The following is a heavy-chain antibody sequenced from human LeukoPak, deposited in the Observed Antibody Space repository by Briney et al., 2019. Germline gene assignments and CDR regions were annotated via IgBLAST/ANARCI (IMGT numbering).Heavy chain of an antibody. CDR1: GFTFGDYT. D-gene: IGHD5-18*01. CDR2: ITSNTYYI. CDR3: ARDPGYGS. Sequence: GGSLRLSCAASGFTFGDYTMNWVREAQGKGLEWVSSITSNTYYIYYADSVKGRFTISRDNAKNSLYLQMSSLRAEDTAVYYCARDPGYGSWGQGTLVTVSS. V-gene: IGHV3-21*01. J-gene: IGHJ4*02.